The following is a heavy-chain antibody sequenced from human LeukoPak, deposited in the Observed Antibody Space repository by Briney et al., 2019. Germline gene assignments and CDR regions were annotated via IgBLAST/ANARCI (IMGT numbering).Heavy chain of an antibody. J-gene: IGHJ4*02. CDR1: GYTFTSYY. CDR2: INPSGGST. Sequence: ASVKVSCKASGYTFTSYYMHWVRQAPGQGLEWMGIINPSGGSTSYAQKFQGRVTITRDTSTITVYMGLSSLRPEGTAVYYCARDGNLGSCTYWGQGTLVTVSS. D-gene: IGHD3-10*01. CDR3: ARDGNLGSCTY. V-gene: IGHV1-46*03.